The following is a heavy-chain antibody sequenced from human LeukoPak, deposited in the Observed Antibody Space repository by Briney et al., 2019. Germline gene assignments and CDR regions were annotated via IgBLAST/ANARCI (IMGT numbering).Heavy chain of an antibody. CDR2: IKQDGSEK. CDR1: GFTFSIYG. CDR3: ARDGSSSWYGEYFQH. Sequence: PGGSPRLSCAASGFTFSIYGMHWVRQAPGKGLEWVANIKQDGSEKYYVDSVKGRFTISRDNAKNSLYLQMNSLRAEDTAVYYCARDGSSSWYGEYFQHWGQGTLVTVSS. V-gene: IGHV3-7*01. D-gene: IGHD6-13*01. J-gene: IGHJ1*01.